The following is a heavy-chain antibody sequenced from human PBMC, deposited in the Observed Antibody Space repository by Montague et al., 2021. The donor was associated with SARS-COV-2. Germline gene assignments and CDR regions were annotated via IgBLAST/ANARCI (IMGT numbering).Heavy chain of an antibody. D-gene: IGHD6-19*01. J-gene: IGHJ4*02. CDR1: GFTFSRSW. V-gene: IGHV3-74*01. CDR3: VRVSSDYHFDY. CDR2: VNRDGSDT. Sequence: SLSISWAASGFTFSRSWMHWVRQAPGKGLVWVSRVNRDGSDTDYAHSVQGRFTVSRDNAKNALYLDMTGLRAEDTAVYFCVRVSSDYHFDYWGQGTLVTVSS.